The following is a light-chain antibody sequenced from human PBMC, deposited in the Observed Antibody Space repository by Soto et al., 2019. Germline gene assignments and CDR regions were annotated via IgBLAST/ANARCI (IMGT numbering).Light chain of an antibody. J-gene: IGLJ2*01. CDR2: DVS. Sequence: QSALTQPDSVSGSPGQSITISCSGTPSDIGAYNYVSWYDHLPGKSPEVIIYDVSNRPSGVSSRLSVSKSGTTASLTISGLQGADEANYYCGSDTCTSTLMIFGGGTKVTVL. CDR1: PSDIGAYNY. CDR3: GSDTCTSTLMI. V-gene: IGLV2-14*03.